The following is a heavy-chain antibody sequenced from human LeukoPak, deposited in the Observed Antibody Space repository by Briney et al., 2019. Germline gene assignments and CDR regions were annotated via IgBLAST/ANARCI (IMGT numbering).Heavy chain of an antibody. Sequence: ASVNVSCTASGYTVSSYGLSWVRQAPGQGLEWMGWINAYNGNTNYAQKLQGRVTLTTDKSTSTAYMELRSLRSDDTAVYYCAREGYCSGGTCYSTMNWFDPWGQGTLVTVSS. CDR2: INAYNGNT. D-gene: IGHD2-15*01. CDR1: GYTVSSYG. V-gene: IGHV1-18*01. CDR3: AREGYCSGGTCYSTMNWFDP. J-gene: IGHJ5*02.